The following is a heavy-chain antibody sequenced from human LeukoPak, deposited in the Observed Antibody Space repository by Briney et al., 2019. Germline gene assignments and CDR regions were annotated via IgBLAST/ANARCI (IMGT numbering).Heavy chain of an antibody. V-gene: IGHV4-59*12. CDR1: GGSISGYY. Sequence: SETLSLTCSVSGGSISGYYWSWIRQPPGKGLEWIGYIYYSGTTIYNPSLKSRLTISLDTSKNQFSLNLSSVTAADTAVYYCARDETHFYGSGSSNRFDPWGQGILVTVSS. CDR3: ARDETHFYGSGSSNRFDP. CDR2: IYYSGTT. J-gene: IGHJ5*02. D-gene: IGHD3-10*01.